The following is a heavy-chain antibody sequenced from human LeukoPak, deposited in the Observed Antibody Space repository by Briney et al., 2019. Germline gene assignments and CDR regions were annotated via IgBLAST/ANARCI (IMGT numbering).Heavy chain of an antibody. CDR3: AXXXXXXPYYYYGMDV. Sequence: PSETLSLTCTVSGGSISSYYWSWIRQPPGKGLEWIGYIYYSGSTNYNPSLKSRVTISVDTSKNQFSLKLSSVTAADPAMYYCAXXXXXXPYYYYGMDVWGQGTTVTVSS. CDR2: IYYSGST. V-gene: IGHV4-59*01. CDR1: GGSISSYY. J-gene: IGHJ6*02.